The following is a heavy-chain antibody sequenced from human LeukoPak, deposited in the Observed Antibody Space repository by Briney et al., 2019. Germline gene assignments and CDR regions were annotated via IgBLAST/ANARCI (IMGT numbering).Heavy chain of an antibody. V-gene: IGHV4-59*01. J-gene: IGHJ4*02. CDR2: VLDSERT. D-gene: IGHD5-18*01. CDR3: ATIKRGSIFGYFDF. Sequence: SETLSLTCTVSGGSISGGYWSWIRQPPGKGLEWIGYVLDSERTKDNPSLKSRATLSADTSKNQFSLRLTSVTAADSAVYYCATIKRGSIFGYFDFWGQGVLVTVSS. CDR1: GGSISGGY.